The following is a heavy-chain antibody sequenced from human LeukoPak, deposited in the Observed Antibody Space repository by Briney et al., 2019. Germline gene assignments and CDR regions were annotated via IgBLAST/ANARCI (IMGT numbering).Heavy chain of an antibody. CDR3: ATSISYYYDSSGSDY. CDR1: GYTLTDLS. J-gene: IGHJ4*02. D-gene: IGHD3-22*01. Sequence: ASVKVSCKVSGYTLTDLSMHWVRQAPGKGLEGMGGFDPEDGETIYAQKFQGRVTMTEDTSTDTAYMELSNLTSEDTAVYYCATSISYYYDSSGSDYWGQGTLVTVSS. CDR2: FDPEDGET. V-gene: IGHV1-24*01.